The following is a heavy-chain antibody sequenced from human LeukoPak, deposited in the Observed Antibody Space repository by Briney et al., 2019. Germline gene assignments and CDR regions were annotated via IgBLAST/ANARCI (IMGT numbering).Heavy chain of an antibody. V-gene: IGHV1-46*01. CDR2: INPSGGST. Sequence: ASVTVSCKASGYTFTGYYMHWVRQAPGQGLEWMGIINPSGGSTSYAQKFQGRVTMTRDTSTSTVYMELSSLRSEDTAVYYCARDPPQKSGIAAAIDDYWGQGTLVTVSS. CDR3: ARDPPQKSGIAAAIDDY. CDR1: GYTFTGYY. D-gene: IGHD6-13*01. J-gene: IGHJ4*02.